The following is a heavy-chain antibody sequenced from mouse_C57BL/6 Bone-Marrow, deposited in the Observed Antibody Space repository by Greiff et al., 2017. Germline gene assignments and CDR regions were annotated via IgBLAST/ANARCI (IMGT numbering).Heavy chain of an antibody. D-gene: IGHD2-3*01. CDR3: ARSLGLLRRDYFDY. CDR1: GYSFTSYY. V-gene: IGHV1-66*01. J-gene: IGHJ2*01. CDR2: IYPGSGNT. Sequence: VQLQESGPELVKPGASVKISCKASGYSFTSYYIHWVKQRPGQGLEWIGWIYPGSGNTKYNEKFKGKATLTADTSSSTAYMQLSSLTSEDSAVYYCARSLGLLRRDYFDYWGQGTTLTVSS.